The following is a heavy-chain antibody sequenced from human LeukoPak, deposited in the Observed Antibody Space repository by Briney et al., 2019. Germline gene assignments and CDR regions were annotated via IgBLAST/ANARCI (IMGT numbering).Heavy chain of an antibody. D-gene: IGHD6-13*01. V-gene: IGHV1-69*13. Sequence: ASVKVSCKASGYTFTGYYMHWVRQAPGQGLEWMGGIIPIFGTANYAQKFQGRVTITADESTSTAYMELSSLRSEDTAVYYCARGADSSSWYNWFDPWGQGTLVTVSS. CDR3: ARGADSSSWYNWFDP. CDR1: GYTFTGYY. J-gene: IGHJ5*02. CDR2: IIPIFGTA.